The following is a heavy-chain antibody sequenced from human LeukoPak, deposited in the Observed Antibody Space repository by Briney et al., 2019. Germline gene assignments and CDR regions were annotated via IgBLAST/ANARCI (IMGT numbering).Heavy chain of an antibody. V-gene: IGHV3-66*01. CDR3: ARSWGPAAPDAFDI. CDR2: IYSGGST. D-gene: IGHD2-2*01. CDR1: GFTVSSNY. J-gene: IGHJ3*02. Sequence: GGSLRLSCAASGFTVSSNYMSWVRQAPGKGLEWVSVIYSGGSTYYADSVKGRFTISRDNSKNTLYLQMNSLRAEDTAVYYCARSWGPAAPDAFDIWGQGTMVTVSS.